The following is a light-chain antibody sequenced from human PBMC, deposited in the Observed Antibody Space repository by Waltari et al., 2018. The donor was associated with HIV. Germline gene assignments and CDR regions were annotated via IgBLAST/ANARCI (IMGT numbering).Light chain of an antibody. Sequence: QSALTQPPSAPGSPGQPVTISCLGTTSSVGPITYVPWYQQHPGKAPKVIIYEFIKRPSGVHDRFSGSKSGNTASLAVSGLQAEDDADYFCTSYAGRDNLVFGGGTKLTVL. CDR3: TSYAGRDNLV. J-gene: IGLJ2*01. V-gene: IGLV2-8*01. CDR1: TSSVGPITY. CDR2: EFI.